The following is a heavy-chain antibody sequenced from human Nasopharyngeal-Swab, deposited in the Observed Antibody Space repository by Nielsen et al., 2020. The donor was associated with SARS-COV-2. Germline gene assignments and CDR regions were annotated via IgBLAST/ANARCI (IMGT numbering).Heavy chain of an antibody. D-gene: IGHD3-22*01. CDR1: GFTLSNYG. CDR3: ARGSYHYDSSGYVYY. V-gene: IGHV3-48*04. Sequence: GESLKISCAASGFTLSNYGMNWVRQAPGKGLEWVSYISSRSSTMYYADSVKGRFTISRDNVKNSLYLQMNSLRAADTAVYYCARGSYHYDSSGYVYYWGQGTLVTVSS. J-gene: IGHJ4*02. CDR2: ISSRSSTM.